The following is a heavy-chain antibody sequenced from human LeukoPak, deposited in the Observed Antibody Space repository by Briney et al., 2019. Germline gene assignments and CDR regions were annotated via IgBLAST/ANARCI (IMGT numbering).Heavy chain of an antibody. V-gene: IGHV3-30*18. CDR2: ISYDGNKK. CDR1: GFTFSGYG. J-gene: IGHJ4*02. Sequence: GRSLRLSCAASGFTFSGYGMHWVRQAPGKGLEWVALISYDGNKKYYADSVKGRFTISRDYSRNTLYLQMDNLRADDTAVYFCAKDWQSAMIYYFDYWGQGALVTVSS. CDR3: AKDWQSAMIYYFDY. D-gene: IGHD5-18*01.